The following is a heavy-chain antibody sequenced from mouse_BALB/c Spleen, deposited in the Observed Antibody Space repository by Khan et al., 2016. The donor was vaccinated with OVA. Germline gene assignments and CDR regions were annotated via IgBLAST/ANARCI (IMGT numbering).Heavy chain of an antibody. J-gene: IGHJ4*01. CDR1: GYSITSDYA. D-gene: IGHD1-1*01. CDR3: ARQNYYGYAMDY. V-gene: IGHV3-2*02. Sequence: EVELVESGPGLVKPSQSLSLTCTVTGYSITSDYAWNWIRQFPGNKLEWMGYISYSGTTSYNQSLKSRISNTRDTAKNQFFLQLNSVTSEDTATYYCARQNYYGYAMDYWGQGTSVTVSS. CDR2: ISYSGTT.